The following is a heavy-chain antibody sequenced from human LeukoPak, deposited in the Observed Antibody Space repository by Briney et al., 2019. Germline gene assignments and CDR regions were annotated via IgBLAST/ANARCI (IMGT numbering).Heavy chain of an antibody. CDR1: GFTFSSYG. D-gene: IGHD1-1*01. Sequence: PGGSLRLPCAASGFTFSSYGMHWVRQAPGKGLEWVAFIRYDGSNKYYADSVKGRFTTSRDNSKNTLYLQMNSLRAEDTAVYYRAKLIQLERSVDAFDIWGQGTMVTVSS. J-gene: IGHJ3*02. CDR2: IRYDGSNK. V-gene: IGHV3-30*02. CDR3: AKLIQLERSVDAFDI.